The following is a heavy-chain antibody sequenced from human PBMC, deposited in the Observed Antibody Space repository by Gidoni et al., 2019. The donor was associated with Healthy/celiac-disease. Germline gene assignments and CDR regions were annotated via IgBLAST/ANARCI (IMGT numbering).Heavy chain of an antibody. J-gene: IGHJ5*02. Sequence: QASLVQSGAEVKKPGAAVKVSCKASGYTFTSNDINWVRQTTGQGLECMGWMNPKSGNTGHARKFQGRVTMNRNTSISTAYMELSSLRSEDTAVYYYARGDDPWGQGTLVTVSS. CDR3: ARGDDP. CDR1: GYTFTSND. CDR2: MNPKSGNT. V-gene: IGHV1-8*01.